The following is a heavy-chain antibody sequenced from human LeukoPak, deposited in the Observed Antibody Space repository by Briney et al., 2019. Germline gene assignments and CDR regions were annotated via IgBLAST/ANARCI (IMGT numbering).Heavy chain of an antibody. J-gene: IGHJ4*02. CDR3: ARGYSSSSGREDVWYFDY. V-gene: IGHV1-69*13. CDR1: GGTFSSYA. CDR2: IIPIFGTA. D-gene: IGHD6-6*01. Sequence: ASVKVSCKASGGTFSSYAISWVRQAPGQGLEWMGGIIPIFGTANYAQKFQGRVTITADESTSTAYMELRSLRSDDTAVYYCARGYSSSSGREDVWYFDYWGQGTLVTVSS.